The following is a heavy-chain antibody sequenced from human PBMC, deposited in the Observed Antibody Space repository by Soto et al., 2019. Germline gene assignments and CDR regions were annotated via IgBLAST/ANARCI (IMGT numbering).Heavy chain of an antibody. V-gene: IGHV4-31*03. J-gene: IGHJ6*03. D-gene: IGHD3-9*01. Sequence: SETLSLTCTVSGGSISSGGYYWSWIRQHPGKGLEWIGYIYYSGSTYYNPSLKSRVTISVDTSKNQFSLKLSSVTAADTAVYYCARDRIDILSLNYYYYYMDVWGKGTTVTVSS. CDR2: IYYSGST. CDR3: ARDRIDILSLNYYYYYMDV. CDR1: GGSISSGGYY.